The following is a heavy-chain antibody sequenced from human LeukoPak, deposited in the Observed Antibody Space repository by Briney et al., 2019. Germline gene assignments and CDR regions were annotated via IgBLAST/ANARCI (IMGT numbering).Heavy chain of an antibody. V-gene: IGHV3-7*03. CDR2: IKQDGSEK. J-gene: IGHJ4*02. Sequence: GGSLRLSCAASGFTFSSYWMSWVRQAPGKGLEWVANIKQDGSEKYYVDSVKGRFTISRDNAKNSLYLQMNSLRAEDTAVYYCAKPLRFLEWPHEGDYWGQGTLVTVSS. D-gene: IGHD3-3*01. CDR3: AKPLRFLEWPHEGDY. CDR1: GFTFSSYW.